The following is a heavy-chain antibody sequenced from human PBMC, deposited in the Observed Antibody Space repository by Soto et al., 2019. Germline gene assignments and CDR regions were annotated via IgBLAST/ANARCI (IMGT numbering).Heavy chain of an antibody. CDR2: ISSSSSTI. J-gene: IGHJ6*02. CDR3: ARDAHRVARGAGGWDYYGMDV. Sequence: EVQLVESGGGLVQPGGSLRLSCAASGFTFSSYSMNWVRQAPGKGLEWVSYISSSSSTIYYADSVKGRFTISRDNAKNTRYLQMNSLRAGDTAVYYCARDAHRVARGAGGWDYYGMDVWGQGTTVTVSS. D-gene: IGHD3-10*01. CDR1: GFTFSSYS. V-gene: IGHV3-48*01.